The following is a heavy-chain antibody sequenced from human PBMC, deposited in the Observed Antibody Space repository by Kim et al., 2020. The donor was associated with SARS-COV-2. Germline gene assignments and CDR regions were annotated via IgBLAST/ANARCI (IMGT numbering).Heavy chain of an antibody. V-gene: IGHV3-23*01. CDR3: AKTWELLALQKFYFDY. CDR2: ISGSGGST. Sequence: GGSLRLSCAASGFTFSSYAMSWVRQAPGKGLEWVSAISGSGGSTYYADSVKGRFTISRDNSKNTLYLQMNSLRAEDTAVYYCAKTWELLALQKFYFDYWGQGTLVTVSS. J-gene: IGHJ4*02. D-gene: IGHD1-26*01. CDR1: GFTFSSYA.